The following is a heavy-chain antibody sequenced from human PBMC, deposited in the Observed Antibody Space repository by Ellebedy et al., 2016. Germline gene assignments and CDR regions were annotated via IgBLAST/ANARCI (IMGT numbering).Heavy chain of an antibody. D-gene: IGHD3-22*01. CDR1: GYTFTSYG. CDR2: ISAYNGNT. J-gene: IGHJ4*02. Sequence: ASVKVSCKASGYTFTSYGISWVRQAPGQGLEWMGWISAYNGNTNYAQKLQGRVTMTTDTSTSTAYMELRSLRSDDTAVYYCARGPYHYDSSGYLRGGWYFDYWGQGTLVTVSS. V-gene: IGHV1-18*01. CDR3: ARGPYHYDSSGYLRGGWYFDY.